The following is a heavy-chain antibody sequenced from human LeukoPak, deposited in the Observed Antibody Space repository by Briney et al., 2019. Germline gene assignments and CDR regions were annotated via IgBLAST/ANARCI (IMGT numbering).Heavy chain of an antibody. CDR2: IIPIFGTA. D-gene: IGHD4-17*01. J-gene: IGHJ4*02. CDR3: ARLHDYGDCRPFDY. Sequence: SVKVSCKASGGTFSSYAISWVRQAPGQGLEWMGGIIPIFGTANYAQKFQGRVTITADESTSTAYMELSSLRSEDTAVYYCARLHDYGDCRPFDYWGQGTLVTVSS. V-gene: IGHV1-69*13. CDR1: GGTFSSYA.